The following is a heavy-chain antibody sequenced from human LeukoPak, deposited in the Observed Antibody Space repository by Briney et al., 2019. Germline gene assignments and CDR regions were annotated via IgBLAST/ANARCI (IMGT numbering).Heavy chain of an antibody. CDR3: AKDAPKRHSSSWTFDP. V-gene: IGHV3-33*03. CDR1: GVTFSGYG. Sequence: PGGALRLSCAASGVTFSGYGMHGVRQAPGKGLEWVADIWYDGSNKYYADSVKGRFTISRDKSKNTLYLQMNSLRAEDTAVYYCAKDAPKRHSSSWTFDPWGQGTLVTVSS. D-gene: IGHD6-13*01. J-gene: IGHJ5*02. CDR2: IWYDGSNK.